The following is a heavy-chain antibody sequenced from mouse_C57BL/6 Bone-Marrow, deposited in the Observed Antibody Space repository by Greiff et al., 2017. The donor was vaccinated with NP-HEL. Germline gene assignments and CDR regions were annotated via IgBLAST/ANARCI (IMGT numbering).Heavy chain of an antibody. V-gene: IGHV5-4*03. D-gene: IGHD1-1*01. Sequence: EVKLVESGGGLVKPGGSLKLSCAASGFTFSSYAMSWVRQTPEKRLEWVATISDGGSYTYYPDNVKGRFTISRDNAKNNLYLQMSHLKSEDTAMYYCAREGPYYYGSSPWFAYWGQGTLVTVSA. J-gene: IGHJ3*01. CDR1: GFTFSSYA. CDR2: ISDGGSYT. CDR3: AREGPYYYGSSPWFAY.